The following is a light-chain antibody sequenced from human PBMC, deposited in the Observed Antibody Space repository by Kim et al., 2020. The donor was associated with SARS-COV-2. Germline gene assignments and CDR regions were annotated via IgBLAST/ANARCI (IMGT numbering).Light chain of an antibody. J-gene: IGLJ2*01. CDR2: YNS. Sequence: APGQQASIACADDNIGTKRVHWYQLKRSQAPVKVIYYNSDRPSGIPERFSGSNSGNTATLTVSRVEAGDEADYYCQVWDSTTNQVVFGGGTKVTVL. CDR3: QVWDSTTNQVV. V-gene: IGLV3-21*04. CDR1: NIGTKR.